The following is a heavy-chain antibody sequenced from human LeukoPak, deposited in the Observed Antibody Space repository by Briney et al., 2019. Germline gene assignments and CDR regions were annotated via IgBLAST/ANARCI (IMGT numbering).Heavy chain of an antibody. V-gene: IGHV3-30*18. Sequence: PGGSLGLSCAASGFTFSSYGMHWVRQAPGKGPEWVAVISYDGNNKYYADSVKGRFTISRDNSKNTLYLQMNSLRAEDTAVYYCAKIKGSGSGYLQAFDYWGQGTLVTVSS. D-gene: IGHD3-22*01. CDR2: ISYDGNNK. CDR3: AKIKGSGSGYLQAFDY. J-gene: IGHJ4*02. CDR1: GFTFSSYG.